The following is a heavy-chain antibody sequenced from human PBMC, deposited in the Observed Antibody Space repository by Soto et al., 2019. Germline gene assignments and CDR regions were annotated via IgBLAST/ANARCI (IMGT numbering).Heavy chain of an antibody. D-gene: IGHD3-3*01. CDR2: VYYSGST. Sequence: PSETLSLTCTVSGGSVSSSSYYWGWVRQPPGKGLEWIGSVYYSGSTYYNPSLESRVTISVDKSKNQFSLKLMSLSAADTAVYYCGRLEGQAKISYYFDYWGQGALVTVSS. CDR3: GRLEGQAKISYYFDY. V-gene: IGHV4-39*01. J-gene: IGHJ4*02. CDR1: GGSVSSSSYY.